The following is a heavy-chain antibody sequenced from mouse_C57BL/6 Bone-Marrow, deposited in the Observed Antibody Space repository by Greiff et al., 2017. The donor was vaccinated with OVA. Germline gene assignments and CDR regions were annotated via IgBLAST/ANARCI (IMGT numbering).Heavy chain of an antibody. D-gene: IGHD1-1*01. CDR3: ASPTVVARGYFDY. Sequence: QVQLQQPGAELVKPGASVKLSCKASGYTFTSYWMHWVQQRPGQGLEWIGMIHPNSGSTNYNEKFKSKATLTVDKSSSTAYMQLSSLTSEDSAVYYCASPTVVARGYFDYWGQGTTLTVAS. CDR1: GYTFTSYW. J-gene: IGHJ2*01. CDR2: IHPNSGST. V-gene: IGHV1-64*01.